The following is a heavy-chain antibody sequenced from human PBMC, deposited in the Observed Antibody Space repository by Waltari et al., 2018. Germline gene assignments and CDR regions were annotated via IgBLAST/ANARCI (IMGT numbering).Heavy chain of an antibody. CDR3: ARAGFYCSGGSCYFTHFDY. J-gene: IGHJ4*02. Sequence: NTGNPTYAQGFTGRFVFSLDTSVSTAYLQISSLKAEDTAVYYCARAGFYCSGGSCYFTHFDYWGQGTLVTVSS. D-gene: IGHD2-15*01. CDR2: NTGNP. V-gene: IGHV7-4-1*02.